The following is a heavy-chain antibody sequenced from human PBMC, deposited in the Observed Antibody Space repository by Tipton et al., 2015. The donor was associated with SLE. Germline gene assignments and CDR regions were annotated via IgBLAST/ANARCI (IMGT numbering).Heavy chain of an antibody. D-gene: IGHD2-15*01. V-gene: IGHV4-34*01. J-gene: IGHJ4*02. CDR1: GGSFSGHY. CDR2: INQSGST. CDR3: ARLGARGIVVVAATYYFDY. Sequence: TLSLTCAVYGGSFSGHYWSWNRQPPGKGVGWIGEINQSGSTNYNPSPKSRVTISVDTSKNQFSLKLSSVTAADTAVYYCARLGARGIVVVAATYYFDYWGQGTLVTVSS.